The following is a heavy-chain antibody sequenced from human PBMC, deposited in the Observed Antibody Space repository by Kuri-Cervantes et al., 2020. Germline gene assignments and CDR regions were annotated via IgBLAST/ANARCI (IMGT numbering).Heavy chain of an antibody. J-gene: IGHJ4*02. Sequence: ASVKVSCKASGYTFTSYDISWVRQATGQGLEWPGWMNPNSGNTGYAQKFQGRVTMTRNTSISTAYMELSSLRSEDTAVYYSARGPLGYSYVDYWGQGTLVTVSS. D-gene: IGHD5-18*01. CDR3: ARGPLGYSYVDY. V-gene: IGHV1-8*01. CDR1: GYTFTSYD. CDR2: MNPNSGNT.